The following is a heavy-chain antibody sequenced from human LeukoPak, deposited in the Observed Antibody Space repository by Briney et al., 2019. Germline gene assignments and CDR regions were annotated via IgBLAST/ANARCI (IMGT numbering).Heavy chain of an antibody. D-gene: IGHD3-3*01. CDR3: ARGMHYITIFGVVIDYYYMDV. J-gene: IGHJ6*03. CDR2: IIPIFGTA. Sequence: SVKVSCKASGGTFSSYAISWVRQAPGQGLEWMGGIIPIFGTADYAQKFQGRVTITTDESTSTAYMELSSLRSEDTAVYYCARGMHYITIFGVVIDYYYMDVWDKGTTVTVSS. V-gene: IGHV1-69*05. CDR1: GGTFSSYA.